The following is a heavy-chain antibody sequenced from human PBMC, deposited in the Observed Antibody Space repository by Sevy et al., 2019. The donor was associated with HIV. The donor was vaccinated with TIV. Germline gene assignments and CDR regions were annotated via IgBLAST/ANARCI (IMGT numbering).Heavy chain of an antibody. Sequence: GGSLRLSCAASGFTFSSYSMNWVRQAPGKGLEWVSYISSSSSTIYYSDSVKGRFTISRDNAKNSLYLQMNSLRDEDTAVYYCARDEWYSSSRYSMAAFSSWGHGTLVTVSS. J-gene: IGHJ4*01. D-gene: IGHD6-13*01. CDR2: ISSSSSTI. V-gene: IGHV3-48*02. CDR3: ARDEWYSSSRYSMAAFSS. CDR1: GFTFSSYS.